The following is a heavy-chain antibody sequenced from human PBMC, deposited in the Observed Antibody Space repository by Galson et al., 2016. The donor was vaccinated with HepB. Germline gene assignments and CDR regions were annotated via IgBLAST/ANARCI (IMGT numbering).Heavy chain of an antibody. CDR1: GYTFTSYY. V-gene: IGHV1-46*01. Sequence: SVKVSCKASGYTFTSYYMHWVRQAPGQGLEWMGIINPSGGSTNYAQKFQGRVTMTRDTSTSTVYMELGSLRTEDTAIYYCARAGWETKVYFDYWGQGTLVTVSS. CDR3: ARAGWETKVYFDY. D-gene: IGHD2-8*01. CDR2: INPSGGST. J-gene: IGHJ4*02.